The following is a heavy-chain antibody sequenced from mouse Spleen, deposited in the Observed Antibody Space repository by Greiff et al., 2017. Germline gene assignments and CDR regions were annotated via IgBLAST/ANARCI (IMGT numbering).Heavy chain of an antibody. D-gene: IGHD1-1*01. CDR2: INPSSGYT. J-gene: IGHJ3*01. CDR3: ARGYYDGSYGFAY. CDR1: GYTFTSYT. Sequence: QVQLQQSGAELARPGASVKMSCKASGYTFTSYTMHWVKQRPGQGLEWIGYINPSSGYTKYNQKFKDKATLTADKSSSTAYMQLSSLTSEDSAVYYCARGYYDGSYGFAYWGQGTLVTVSA. V-gene: IGHV1-4*01.